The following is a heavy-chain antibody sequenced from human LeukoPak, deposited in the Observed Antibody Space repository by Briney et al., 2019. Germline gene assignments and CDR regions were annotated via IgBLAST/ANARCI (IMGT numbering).Heavy chain of an antibody. D-gene: IGHD3-22*01. CDR1: GVSIRGSNYY. J-gene: IGHJ5*02. V-gene: IGHV4-39*02. CDR3: ARTSSGPNWFDP. Sequence: SETLSLTCNVSGVSIRGSNYYWGLIRQPPGKGLQWIGSIHYSGTTYYNPSLKSRGTISVDTSKNHFSLQLSSVSAADTAVYYCARTSSGPNWFDPWGQGTLVTVSS. CDR2: IHYSGTT.